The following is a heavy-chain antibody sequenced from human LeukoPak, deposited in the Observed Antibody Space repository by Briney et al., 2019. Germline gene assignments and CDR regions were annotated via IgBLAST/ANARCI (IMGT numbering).Heavy chain of an antibody. V-gene: IGHV1-24*01. CDR3: ATLAVAGVNDY. CDR1: GYTFTGYY. CDR2: FDPEDGET. D-gene: IGHD6-19*01. J-gene: IGHJ4*02. Sequence: GASVKVSCKASGYTFTGYYMHWVRQAPGKGLEWMGGFDPEDGETIYAQKFQGRVTMTEDTSTDTAYMELSSLRSEDTAVYYCATLAVAGVNDYWGQGTLVTVSS.